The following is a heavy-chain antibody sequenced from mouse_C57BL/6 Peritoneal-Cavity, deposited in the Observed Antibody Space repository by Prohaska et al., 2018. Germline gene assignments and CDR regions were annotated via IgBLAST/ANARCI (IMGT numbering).Heavy chain of an antibody. D-gene: IGHD2-1*01. CDR2: INSDGSAI. V-gene: IGHV11-2*01. Sequence: EVQLLETGGGLVQPGGSRGHSCEGSGFTFSGFWMSWVRQTPGKTLEWIGDINSDGSAINYAPSIKDRFTIVRDNDKSTLYLQMSNVRSEDTATYFCMRYGNYWYFDVWGTGTTVTVSS. CDR1: GFTFSGFW. CDR3: MRYGNYWYFDV. J-gene: IGHJ1*03.